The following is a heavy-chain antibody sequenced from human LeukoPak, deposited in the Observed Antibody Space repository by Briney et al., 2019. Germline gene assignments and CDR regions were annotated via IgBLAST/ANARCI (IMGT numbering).Heavy chain of an antibody. CDR2: IYYSGST. CDR3: ARGRVSSSTWYSTYYYYFYMDV. J-gene: IGHJ6*03. Sequence: PSETLSLTCTVSGGSISSYYWSWIRQPPGKGLEWIGYIYYSGSTTYNPSLKSRVRLSVDTSKNQFSLKLSSATAADTAVYFCARGRVSSSTWYSTYYYYFYMDVWGKGTTVTVSS. V-gene: IGHV4-59*01. D-gene: IGHD6-13*01. CDR1: GGSISSYY.